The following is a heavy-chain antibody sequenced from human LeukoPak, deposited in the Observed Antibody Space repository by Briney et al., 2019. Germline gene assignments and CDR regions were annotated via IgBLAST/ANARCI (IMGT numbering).Heavy chain of an antibody. Sequence: GASVKVSCKASGYTFTGYYMHWVRQAPGQGLEWMGWINPNSGGTNYAQKFQGRVTMTRDTSISTAYMELSRLRSDDTAVYYCARDNEPRIAAAGRDYYYYYMDVWGKGTTVTVSS. J-gene: IGHJ6*03. CDR2: INPNSGGT. CDR1: GYTFTGYY. D-gene: IGHD6-13*01. V-gene: IGHV1-2*02. CDR3: ARDNEPRIAAAGRDYYYYYMDV.